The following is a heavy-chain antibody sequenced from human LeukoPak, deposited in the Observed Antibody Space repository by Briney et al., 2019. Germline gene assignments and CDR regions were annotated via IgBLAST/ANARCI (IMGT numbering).Heavy chain of an antibody. D-gene: IGHD6-19*01. J-gene: IGHJ4*02. Sequence: ASVKVSCKASGYTFTGYYMHWVRQAPGQGLEWMGWINPNSGGTNYAQKFQGRVTMTRDTSISTAYMELSRLRSDDTAVYYCARDYGSGWYILSDYWGQGTLVTVSS. CDR1: GYTFTGYY. V-gene: IGHV1-2*02. CDR3: ARDYGSGWYILSDY. CDR2: INPNSGGT.